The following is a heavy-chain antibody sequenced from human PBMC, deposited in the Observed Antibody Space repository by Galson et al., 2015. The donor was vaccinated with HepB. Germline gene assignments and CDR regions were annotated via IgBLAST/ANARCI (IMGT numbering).Heavy chain of an antibody. D-gene: IGHD6-13*01. V-gene: IGHV7-4-1*02. J-gene: IGHJ6*02. Sequence: SVKVSCKASGYTFINYAMNWVRQAPGQGLEWMGWINTNTGNPTYAQDFTGHFVFSLDTSVSTAYLQISNLKAEDTAVYYCARDWGRWYRSNQPGRYGIDVWGQGTTVTVSS. CDR2: INTNTGNP. CDR3: ARDWGRWYRSNQPGRYGIDV. CDR1: GYTFINYA.